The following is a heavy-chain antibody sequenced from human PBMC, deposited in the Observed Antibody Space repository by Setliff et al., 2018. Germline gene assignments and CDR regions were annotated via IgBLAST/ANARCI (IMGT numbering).Heavy chain of an antibody. Sequence: PGGSLRLSCEVSGFTFDNHAMHWVRQAPGKGLVWVSHIHNDGTSTSYADSVKGRFTISRDNAKNTVYLEMNRLRAEDTAIYYCTRDWGGVGATNAFDIWGQGTMVTVSS. CDR2: IHNDGTST. D-gene: IGHD1-26*01. CDR3: TRDWGGVGATNAFDI. V-gene: IGHV3-74*01. J-gene: IGHJ3*02. CDR1: GFTFDNHA.